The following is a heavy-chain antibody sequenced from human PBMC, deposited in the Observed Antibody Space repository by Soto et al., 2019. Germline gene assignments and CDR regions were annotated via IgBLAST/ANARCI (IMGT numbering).Heavy chain of an antibody. D-gene: IGHD3-10*01. J-gene: IGHJ4*02. Sequence: GGSLRLSCAASGFTVSSNYMSWVRQAPGKGLEWVSVIYSNNNTYYADSVKGRFTISRDHFKNTLYLQMGSLRAEDMAVYYCARQGRAVSSYYFDYWGQGTLVTVSS. V-gene: IGHV3-66*04. CDR3: ARQGRAVSSYYFDY. CDR1: GFTVSSNY. CDR2: IYSNNNT.